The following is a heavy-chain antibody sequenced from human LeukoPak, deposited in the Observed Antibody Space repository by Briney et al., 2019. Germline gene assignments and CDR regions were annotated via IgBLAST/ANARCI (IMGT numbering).Heavy chain of an antibody. CDR2: INGDGCST. Sequence: PGGSLRLSCAASGFRLRSYWMHWVRQAPGKGLVWVSRINGDGCSTTYADSVKGRFTISRDDAKNTVYLQMNSLRGEDTAEYYCARDGPDYADFDYWGQGTLVTVSS. V-gene: IGHV3-74*01. D-gene: IGHD4/OR15-4a*01. J-gene: IGHJ4*02. CDR1: GFRLRSYW. CDR3: ARDGPDYADFDY.